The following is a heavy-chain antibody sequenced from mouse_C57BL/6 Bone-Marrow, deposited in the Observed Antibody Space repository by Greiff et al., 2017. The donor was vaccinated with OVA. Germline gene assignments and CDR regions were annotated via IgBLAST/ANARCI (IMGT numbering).Heavy chain of an antibody. D-gene: IGHD2-3*01. CDR2: FHPYNDDT. J-gene: IGHJ2*01. Sequence: QVHVKQSGAELVKPGASVKMSCKASGYTFTTYPIEWMKQNHGKSLEWIGNFHPYNDDTKYNEKFKGKATLTVEKSSSTVYLELSRLTSDDSAVYYCAREGDYDGYSHFDYWGQGTTLTVSS. CDR1: GYTFTTYP. V-gene: IGHV1-47*01. CDR3: AREGDYDGYSHFDY.